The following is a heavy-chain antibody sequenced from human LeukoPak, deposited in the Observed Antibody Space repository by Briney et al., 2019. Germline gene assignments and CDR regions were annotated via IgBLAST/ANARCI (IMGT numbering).Heavy chain of an antibody. CDR3: ATNYYDSSGDYPDFDY. CDR1: GFAFSIYA. J-gene: IGHJ4*02. Sequence: GGSLRLSCAASGFAFSIYAMNWVRQTPVKGLEWVSTIIGSGRNTYYADSVEGRFTISRDNSKNTLYLQMTTLRAEDTAVYFCATNYYDSSGDYPDFDYWGQGALVTVSS. V-gene: IGHV3-23*01. D-gene: IGHD3-22*01. CDR2: IIGSGRNT.